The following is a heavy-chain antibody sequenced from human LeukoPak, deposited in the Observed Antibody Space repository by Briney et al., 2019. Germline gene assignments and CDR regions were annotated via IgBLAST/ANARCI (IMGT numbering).Heavy chain of an antibody. CDR1: GFTFSDYY. V-gene: IGHV3-11*04. J-gene: IGHJ6*04. Sequence: PWGSLRLSCAASGFTFSDYYMGWIRQAPGKGLEWVSYISDSGRSVFYADSVKGRFTISRDNAKNSLYLQMNSLRAEDTAVYYCAELGITMIGGVWGKGTTVTISS. D-gene: IGHD3-10*02. CDR3: AELGITMIGGV. CDR2: ISDSGRSV.